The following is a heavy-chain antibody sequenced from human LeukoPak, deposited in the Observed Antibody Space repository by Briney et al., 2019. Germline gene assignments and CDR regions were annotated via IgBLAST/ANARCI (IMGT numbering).Heavy chain of an antibody. CDR2: IKQDGSEK. Sequence: GGSLRLSCAASGFTSSGYAMNWVRQAPGKGLEWVANIKQDGSEKYYVDSVKGRFTISRDNAKNSLYLQMNSLRAEDTAVYYCARDQGEHAFDYWGQGTLVTVSS. J-gene: IGHJ4*02. CDR3: ARDQGEHAFDY. CDR1: GFTSSGYA. V-gene: IGHV3-7*03. D-gene: IGHD3-16*01.